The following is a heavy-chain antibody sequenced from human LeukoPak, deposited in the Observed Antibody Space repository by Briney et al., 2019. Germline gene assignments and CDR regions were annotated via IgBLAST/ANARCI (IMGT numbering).Heavy chain of an antibody. J-gene: IGHJ6*03. V-gene: IGHV1-8*03. CDR1: GGTFSSYA. CDR2: MNPNSGNT. D-gene: IGHD3-22*01. CDR3: ARVGSSGYYRGYYYMDV. Sequence: ASVKVSCKASGGTFSSYAINWVRQATGQGLEWMGWMNPNSGNTGYAQKFQGRVTITRNTSISTAYMELSSLRSEDTAVYYCARVGSSGYYRGYYYMDVWGKGTTVTVSS.